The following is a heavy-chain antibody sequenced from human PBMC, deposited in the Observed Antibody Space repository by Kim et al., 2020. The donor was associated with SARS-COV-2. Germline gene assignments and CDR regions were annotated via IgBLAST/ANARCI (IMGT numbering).Heavy chain of an antibody. Sequence: GGSLRLSCAASGFTFSSYAMSWVRQAPGKGLEWVSAISGSGGSTYYADSVKGRFTISRDNSKNTLYLQMNSLRAEDTAVYYCAKEWLLSRASFTIFPRGAFDIWGQGTMVTVSS. CDR3: AKEWLLSRASFTIFPRGAFDI. J-gene: IGHJ3*02. V-gene: IGHV3-23*01. CDR1: GFTFSSYA. CDR2: ISGSGGST. D-gene: IGHD3-9*01.